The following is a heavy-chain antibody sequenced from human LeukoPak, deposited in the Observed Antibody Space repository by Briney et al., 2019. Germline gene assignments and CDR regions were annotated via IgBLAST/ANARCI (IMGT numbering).Heavy chain of an antibody. CDR2: VWFDGSNE. Sequence: GRSLRLSCAASGFTFSNYAMNWVRQTPGKGLEWVAVVWFDGSNEYYADSVRGRFTISRDNSKNTLYLEMNSLRVEDTAVYYCARDQGYFDYWGQGTLVTVSS. CDR3: ARDQGYFDY. CDR1: GFTFSNYA. V-gene: IGHV3-33*01. J-gene: IGHJ4*02.